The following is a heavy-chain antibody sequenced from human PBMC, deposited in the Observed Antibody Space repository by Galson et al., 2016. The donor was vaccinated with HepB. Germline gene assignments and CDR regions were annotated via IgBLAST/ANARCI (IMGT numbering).Heavy chain of an antibody. J-gene: IGHJ3*02. CDR3: ARVAEPLSPGQQWLHDI. D-gene: IGHD6-19*01. CDR1: GFTFSGYG. V-gene: IGHV3-48*02. CDR2: IGSSTSVI. Sequence: SLRLSCAASGFTFSGYGMSWVRQAPGKGLEWVSYIGSSTSVIYYADSVKGRFTISRDNAKSSLYLLMRSLRDEDTAVYYCARVAEPLSPGQQWLHDIWGQGTMVTVSS.